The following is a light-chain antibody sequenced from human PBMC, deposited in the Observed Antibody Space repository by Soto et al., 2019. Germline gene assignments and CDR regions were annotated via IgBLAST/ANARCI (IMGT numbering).Light chain of an antibody. J-gene: IGKJ1*01. Sequence: EIVLTQSPATLSLSPGERATLSCRASQSVSSNLAWYQQKPGQAPRLLIYGASTRATGIPARFSGSGSGTEFTLTISSLQPDDFATYYCQQYNSYSLTFGQGTKVDIK. CDR3: QQYNSYSLT. CDR2: GAS. V-gene: IGKV3-15*01. CDR1: QSVSSN.